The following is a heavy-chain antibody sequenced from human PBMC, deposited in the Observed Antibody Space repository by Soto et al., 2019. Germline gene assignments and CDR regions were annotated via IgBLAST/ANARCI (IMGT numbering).Heavy chain of an antibody. D-gene: IGHD1-1*01. J-gene: IGHJ6*02. CDR3: AKPIQLYYYYGMDF. CDR2: ISYDGSNK. V-gene: IGHV3-30*18. Sequence: PGGSLRLSCAASGFTFSSYGMHWVRQAPGKGLEWVAVISYDGSNKYYADSVKGRFTISRDNSKNTLYLQMNSLRAEDTAVYYCAKPIQLYYYYGMDFWGQGTTVTVSS. CDR1: GFTFSSYG.